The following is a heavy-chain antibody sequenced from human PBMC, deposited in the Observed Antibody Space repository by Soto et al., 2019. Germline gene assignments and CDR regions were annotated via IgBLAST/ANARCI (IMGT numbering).Heavy chain of an antibody. Sequence: SETLSLTCTVSGGSISSSSYYWGWIRQPPGKGLEWIGSIYYSGSTYYNPSLKSRVTISVDTSKNQFSLKLSSVTAADTAVYYCARLLYYFDYWGQGTLVTVSS. CDR2: IYYSGST. CDR1: GGSISSSSYY. CDR3: ARLLYYFDY. V-gene: IGHV4-39*01. J-gene: IGHJ4*02.